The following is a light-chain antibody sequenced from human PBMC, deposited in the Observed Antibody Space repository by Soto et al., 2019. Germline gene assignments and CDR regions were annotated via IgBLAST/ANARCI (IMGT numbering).Light chain of an antibody. V-gene: IGLV1-47*01. CDR2: TDN. CDR3: AIWDDSLGGFVV. CDR1: SSNMGDNF. Sequence: QSVLTQPPSVSGTPGPRVTISCSGSSSNMGDNFVYWYQHLPGAAPTLVVYTDNHRPSGVPVRLSGSKSGTSASVTFCGLRSVAEATYYCAIWDDSLGGFVVFGAGTPLTVL. J-gene: IGLJ7*01.